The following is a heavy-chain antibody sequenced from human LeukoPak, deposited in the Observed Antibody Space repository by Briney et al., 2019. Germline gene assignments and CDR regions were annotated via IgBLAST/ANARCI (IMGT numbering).Heavy chain of an antibody. J-gene: IGHJ5*02. Sequence: GGSLRLSCAASGFTFSSYAMSWVRQAPGKGPEWVSAISGSGGSTYYADSVKGRFTISRDNSKNTLYLQMNSLRAEDTAVYYCAKDLIVGATRNWFDPWGQGTLVTVSS. CDR2: ISGSGGST. V-gene: IGHV3-23*01. D-gene: IGHD1-26*01. CDR3: AKDLIVGATRNWFDP. CDR1: GFTFSSYA.